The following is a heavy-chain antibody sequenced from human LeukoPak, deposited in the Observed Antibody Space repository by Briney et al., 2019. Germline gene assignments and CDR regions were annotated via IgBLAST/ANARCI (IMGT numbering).Heavy chain of an antibody. J-gene: IGHJ4*02. CDR3: AKVQYSSGWLHDY. CDR2: ISGSGGGT. CDR1: GFTFSSYA. V-gene: IGHV3-23*01. D-gene: IGHD6-19*01. Sequence: PGGSLRLSCAASGFTFSSYAMSWVRQAPGKGLEWVSAISGSGGGTYYADSVKGRSTISRDNSKKMLYLQMNSLRAEDTAVYYCAKVQYSSGWLHDYWGQGTLVSVSS.